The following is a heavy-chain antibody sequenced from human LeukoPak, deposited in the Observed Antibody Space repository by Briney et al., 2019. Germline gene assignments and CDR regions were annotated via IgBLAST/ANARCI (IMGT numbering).Heavy chain of an antibody. V-gene: IGHV4-30-2*01. D-gene: IGHD2-15*01. CDR3: ARDLLQGNYFDY. CDR2: IYHSGNT. CDR1: GGSISSGGYS. Sequence: SQTLSLTCAVSGGSISSGGYSWSWIRQPPGKGLEWIGYIYHSGNTYYNPSLKSRVTISIDRSKNQFSLKLTSVTAADTAVYYCARDLLQGNYFDYWGQGTLVTVSS. J-gene: IGHJ4*02.